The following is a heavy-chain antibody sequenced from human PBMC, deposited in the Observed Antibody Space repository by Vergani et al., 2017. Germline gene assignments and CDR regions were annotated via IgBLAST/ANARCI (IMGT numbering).Heavy chain of an antibody. CDR3: ARVGPYYYDSSGYYDY. Sequence: QVQLQESGPGLVKPSETLSLTCAVSGYSISSGYYWGWIRQPAGKGLEWIGRIYTSGSTNYNPSLKSRVTMSVDTSKNQFSLKLSSVTAADTAVYYCARVGPYYYDSSGYYDYWGQGTLVTVSS. CDR1: GYSISSGYY. V-gene: IGHV4-4*07. J-gene: IGHJ4*02. CDR2: IYTSGST. D-gene: IGHD3-22*01.